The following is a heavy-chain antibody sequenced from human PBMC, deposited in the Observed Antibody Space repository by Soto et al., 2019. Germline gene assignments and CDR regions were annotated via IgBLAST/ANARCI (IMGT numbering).Heavy chain of an antibody. V-gene: IGHV4-61*05. Sequence: SETLSLTCTVSGGSINSSSYYWGWIRQPPGKGLEWIGYIYYSGTINYNPSLKSRVSISVDTSKNQWSLKLISLTAADTAGYYCARHASGYGSERAFELSGQGTMVTFSS. CDR3: ARHASGYGSERAFEL. CDR1: GGSINSSSYY. J-gene: IGHJ3*01. D-gene: IGHD5-12*01. CDR2: IYYSGTI.